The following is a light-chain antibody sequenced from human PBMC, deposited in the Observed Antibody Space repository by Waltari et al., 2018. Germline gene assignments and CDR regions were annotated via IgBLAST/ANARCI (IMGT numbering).Light chain of an antibody. J-gene: IGKJ2*01. CDR2: GAS. CDR1: RSVTNN. V-gene: IGKV3D-15*01. CDR3: HQYDNWYT. Sequence: EIVMTQSPATLSVSPGERATLSCRASRSVTNNLAWYQQKPGQAPRLLLYGASTRATGIPARFSGSGSGTEFTLTISSLQSEDFAVYYCHQYDNWYTFGQGTKLEIK.